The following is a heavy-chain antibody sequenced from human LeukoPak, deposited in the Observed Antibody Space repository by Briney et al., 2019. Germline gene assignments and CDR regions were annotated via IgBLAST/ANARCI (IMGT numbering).Heavy chain of an antibody. CDR2: ISPNSGGT. V-gene: IGHV1-2*02. CDR3: ARVSMGATYFRAFDI. Sequence: ASVKVSCEASGYTFPDYYIHWVRQAPGQGLEWLGWISPNSGGTNYAQKFQGRVTMTRDTSITTAYMELSSLTSDDTAVYYCARVSMGATYFRAFDIWGQGAMVTVSS. D-gene: IGHD1-26*01. CDR1: GYTFPDYY. J-gene: IGHJ3*02.